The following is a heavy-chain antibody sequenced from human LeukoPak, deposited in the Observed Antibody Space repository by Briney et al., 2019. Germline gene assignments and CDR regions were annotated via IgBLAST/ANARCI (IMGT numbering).Heavy chain of an antibody. Sequence: SETLSLTCTVSGGSISRYYWSWIRQPPGKGLEWIGYIYYSGSTNYNPSLKSRVTISVDTSKNQFSLKLSSVTAADTAMYYCARHGIYGLDAFDIWGQGTMVTVSS. J-gene: IGHJ3*02. CDR1: GGSISRYY. CDR3: ARHGIYGLDAFDI. CDR2: IYYSGST. D-gene: IGHD5-12*01. V-gene: IGHV4-59*08.